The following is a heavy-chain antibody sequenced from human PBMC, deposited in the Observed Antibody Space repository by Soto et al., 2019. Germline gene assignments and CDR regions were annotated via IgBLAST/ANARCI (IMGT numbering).Heavy chain of an antibody. J-gene: IGHJ4*02. V-gene: IGHV4-39*01. CDR2: IHFSGNT. D-gene: IGHD6-6*01. Sequence: PSETLSLTCTVSGDSISSNTYSWGWIRQPQGKGLEYIGTIHFSGNTYYNPSLNSRVTISVDTSKNQFSLKLTSVTAADTALYYCARHRPREDGSKKGFDYWGQGTPVTGSS. CDR1: GDSISSNTYS. CDR3: ARHRPREDGSKKGFDY.